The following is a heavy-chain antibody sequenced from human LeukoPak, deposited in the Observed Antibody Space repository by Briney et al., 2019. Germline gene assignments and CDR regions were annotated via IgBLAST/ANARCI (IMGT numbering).Heavy chain of an antibody. J-gene: IGHJ4*02. CDR1: GFTFSSYE. CDR2: IYSDGST. D-gene: IGHD6-19*01. CDR3: ARGGGIAVAGGEFDF. Sequence: PGGSLRLSCAASGFTFSSYEMNWVRQAPGKGLEWVSVIYSDGSTYYADSVKGRFTISRDNFKNTLYLQMNSLRAEDTAVYYCARGGGIAVAGGEFDFWGQGTLVTVSS. V-gene: IGHV3-53*01.